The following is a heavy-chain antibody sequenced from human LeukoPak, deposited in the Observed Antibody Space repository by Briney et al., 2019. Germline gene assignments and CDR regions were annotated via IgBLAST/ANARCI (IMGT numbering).Heavy chain of an antibody. CDR3: ASGTLDY. V-gene: IGHV3-21*01. CDR1: GFTFSSDT. D-gene: IGHD3-10*01. Sequence: PGGSLRLSCAASGFTFSSDTMNWVRQAPGKGLEWVSSITGSGSSIYYADSVKGRFTISRDNAKNSLDLQMNSLSAEDTAVYCCASGTLDYWGQGTLVTVSS. J-gene: IGHJ4*02. CDR2: ITGSGSSI.